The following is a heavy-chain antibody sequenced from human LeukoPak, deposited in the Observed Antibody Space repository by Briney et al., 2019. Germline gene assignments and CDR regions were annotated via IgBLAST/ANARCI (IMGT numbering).Heavy chain of an antibody. CDR2: INPNSGGT. Sequence: ASVKVSCTASGYTLTSYGITWVRQAPGQGLEWMGWINPNSGGTNYAQKFQGRVTMTRDTSISTAYMELSRLRSDDTAVYYCASFYPGFGETDYWGQGTLVTVSS. CDR3: ASFYPGFGETDY. CDR1: GYTLTSYG. D-gene: IGHD3-10*01. J-gene: IGHJ4*02. V-gene: IGHV1-2*02.